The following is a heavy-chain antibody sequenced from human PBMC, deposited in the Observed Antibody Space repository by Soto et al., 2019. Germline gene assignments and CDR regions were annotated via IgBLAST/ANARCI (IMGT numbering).Heavy chain of an antibody. Sequence: SVKVSCKASGGTFSSYAISWVRQAPGQGLEWMGGIIPFFGTANYAQKFQGRVTITADESTSTAYMELSSLRSEDTAVYYCASGSVGQGGVGYYYYGMDVWGQGTTVTVSS. CDR2: IIPFFGTA. J-gene: IGHJ6*02. CDR1: GGTFSSYA. D-gene: IGHD3-3*01. V-gene: IGHV1-69*13. CDR3: ASGSVGQGGVGYYYYGMDV.